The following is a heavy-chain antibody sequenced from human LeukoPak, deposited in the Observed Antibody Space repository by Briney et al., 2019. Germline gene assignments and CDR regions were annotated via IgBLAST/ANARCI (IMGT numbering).Heavy chain of an antibody. CDR1: GYTFTSYA. V-gene: IGHV7-4-1*02. J-gene: IGHJ6*02. CDR2: INTNTGNP. Sequence: ASVKVSCKASGYTFTSYAMNWVRQAPGQGLEWMGWINTNTGNPTYAQGFTGRFVFSLDTSVSTAYLQISSLKAEDTAVYYCARTYSSGWYPLYYYGMDVWGQGTTVTVSS. CDR3: ARTYSSGWYPLYYYGMDV. D-gene: IGHD6-19*01.